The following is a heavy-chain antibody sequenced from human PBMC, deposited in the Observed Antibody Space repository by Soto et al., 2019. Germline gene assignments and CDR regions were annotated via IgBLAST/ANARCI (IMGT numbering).Heavy chain of an antibody. CDR1: GGSISSGDYY. J-gene: IGHJ5*02. Sequence: LSLTCTVSGGSISSGDYYWSWIRQPPGKGLEWIGYIYYSGSTYYNPSLKSRVTISVDTSKNQFSLKLSSVTAADTAVYYCAREGKVGATTRGFDPWGQGTLVTVSS. CDR3: AREGKVGATTRGFDP. V-gene: IGHV4-30-4*01. CDR2: IYYSGST. D-gene: IGHD1-26*01.